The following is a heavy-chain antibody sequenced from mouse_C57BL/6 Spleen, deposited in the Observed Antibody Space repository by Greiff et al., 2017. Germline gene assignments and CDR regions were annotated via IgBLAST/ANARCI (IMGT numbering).Heavy chain of an antibody. CDR2: ISYDGSN. J-gene: IGHJ2*01. V-gene: IGHV3-6*01. Sequence: EVQLQQSGPGLVKPSQSLSLTCSVTGYSITSGYYWNWIRQFPGNKLEWMGYISYDGSNNYNPSLKNRISITRDTSKNQFFLKLNSVTTEDTATYYCAINWDGYWGQGTTLTVSS. CDR1: GYSITSGYY. CDR3: AINWDGY. D-gene: IGHD4-1*01.